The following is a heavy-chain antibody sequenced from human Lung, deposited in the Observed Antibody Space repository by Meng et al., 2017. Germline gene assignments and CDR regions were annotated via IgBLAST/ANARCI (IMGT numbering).Heavy chain of an antibody. CDR2: INHSGST. D-gene: IGHD4-11*01. CDR1: GGSFSDYN. J-gene: IGHJ4*02. Sequence: VQVHEGGGGLLKPLGTLSLTCVVSGGSFSDYNWSWIRQPPGKGLEWIGEINHSGSTNYNPSLESRATISVDTSQNNLSLKLSSVTAADSAVYYCARGPTTMAHDFDYWGQGTLVTVSS. V-gene: IGHV4-34*01. CDR3: ARGPTTMAHDFDY.